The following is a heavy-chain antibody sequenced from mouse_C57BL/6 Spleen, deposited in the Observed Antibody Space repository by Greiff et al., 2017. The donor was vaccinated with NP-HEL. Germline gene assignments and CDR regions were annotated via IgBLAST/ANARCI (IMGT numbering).Heavy chain of an antibody. Sequence: QVQLQQPGAELVMPGASVKLSCKASGYTFTSYWMHWVKQRPGQGLEWIGEIDPSDSYTNYNQKFKGKSTLTVATSASTAYMQLSSLTTEDSSVYYCARVTTVVEFYFDGWGQGTTLTVSS. J-gene: IGHJ2*01. D-gene: IGHD1-1*01. CDR1: GYTFTSYW. CDR2: IDPSDSYT. CDR3: ARVTTVVEFYFDG. V-gene: IGHV1-69*01.